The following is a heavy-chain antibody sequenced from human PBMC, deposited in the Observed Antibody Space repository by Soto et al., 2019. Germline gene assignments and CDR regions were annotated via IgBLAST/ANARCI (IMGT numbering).Heavy chain of an antibody. CDR3: ARSPTPVDYVWANSTY. CDR1: AESFSGYS. V-gene: IGHV4-34*01. CDR2: SDHSGST. J-gene: IGHJ4*02. D-gene: IGHD3-16*01. Sequence: PSETLSLTCAVFAESFSGYSWSWVRQPPGKGLEWIGESDHSGSTNYNPSLESRITISVDTSKNPFSLKLRLVTAADTAMYYCARSPTPVDYVWANSTYWGQGTPVNVSS.